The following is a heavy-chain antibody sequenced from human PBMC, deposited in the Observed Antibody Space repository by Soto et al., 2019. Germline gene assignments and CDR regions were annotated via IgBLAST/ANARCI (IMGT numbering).Heavy chain of an antibody. CDR3: AKDRPTKVRGRGWFNP. D-gene: IGHD3-10*01. J-gene: IGHJ5*02. Sequence: VGSLRLSCAASGFTFSSYAMTWVRQAPGKGLEWVSSIGGSAAGTYYADSVKGRFTISRDNSKNTLYLQMNSLRVEDTALYYWAKDRPTKVRGRGWFNPWGQGTLVTVS. CDR1: GFTFSSYA. CDR2: IGGSAAGT. V-gene: IGHV3-23*01.